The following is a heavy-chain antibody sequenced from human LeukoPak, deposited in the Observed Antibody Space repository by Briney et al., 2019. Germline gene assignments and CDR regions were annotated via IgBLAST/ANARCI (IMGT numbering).Heavy chain of an antibody. CDR2: IWDDGSNK. CDR3: ARESSSFTHFDY. CDR1: GFTFSSYG. Sequence: SGGSLRLSCAASGFTFSSYGMHWVRQAPGKGLEWVAVIWDDGSNKYYADSVKGRFTISRDNSKNTLYLQVNSLRAEDTAVYYCARESSSFTHFDYWGQGTLVTVSS. V-gene: IGHV3-33*01. J-gene: IGHJ4*02. D-gene: IGHD6-13*01.